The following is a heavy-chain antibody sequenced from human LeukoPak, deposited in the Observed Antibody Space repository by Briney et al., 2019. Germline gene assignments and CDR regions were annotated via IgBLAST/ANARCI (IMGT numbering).Heavy chain of an antibody. J-gene: IGHJ4*02. D-gene: IGHD5-12*01. CDR1: GFRFNNYA. CDR2: ISSNGGST. Sequence: GESLRLSCAASGFRFNNYAMYWVRQAPGKGLEYVSAISSNGGSTYYANSVKGRFTISRDNSKNTLYLQMGSLRAEDMAVYYCARDLRSSGWLRRPYYFDYWGQGTLVTVSS. V-gene: IGHV3-64*01. CDR3: ARDLRSSGWLRRPYYFDY.